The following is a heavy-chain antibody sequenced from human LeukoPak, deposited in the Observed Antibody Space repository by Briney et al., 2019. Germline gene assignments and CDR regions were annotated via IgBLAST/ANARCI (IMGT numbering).Heavy chain of an antibody. Sequence: PSETLSLTCTVSGGSISSYYWSWIRQPPGKGLEWIGYIYYSGSTNYNPSLKSRVTISVDTSKNQFSLKLSSVTAADTAAYYCARAAAGTYYYYYMDVWGKGTTVTVSS. D-gene: IGHD6-13*01. CDR2: IYYSGST. CDR3: ARAAAGTYYYYYMDV. CDR1: GGSISSYY. V-gene: IGHV4-59*01. J-gene: IGHJ6*03.